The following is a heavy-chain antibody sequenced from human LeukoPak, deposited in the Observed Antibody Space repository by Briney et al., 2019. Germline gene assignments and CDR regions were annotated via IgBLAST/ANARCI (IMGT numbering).Heavy chain of an antibody. D-gene: IGHD2-2*01. CDR2: ISYDGSNK. J-gene: IGHJ4*02. CDR3: AKDYCSSASCVGFDY. Sequence: GRSLRLSCAASGFTFSSYGMHWVRQAPGKGLEWVAVISYDGSNKYYADSVKGRFTISRDNSKNTLYLQMNSLRAEDTAVYYCAKDYCSSASCVGFDYWGQGTLVTVSS. CDR1: GFTFSSYG. V-gene: IGHV3-30*18.